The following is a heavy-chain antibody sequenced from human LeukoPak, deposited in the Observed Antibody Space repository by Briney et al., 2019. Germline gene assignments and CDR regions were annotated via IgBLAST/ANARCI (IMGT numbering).Heavy chain of an antibody. CDR3: AKGGIAVAGTSYYYYMDV. CDR2: ISGSGGYT. D-gene: IGHD6-19*01. J-gene: IGHJ6*03. V-gene: IGHV3-23*01. Sequence: PGGSLRLSCAASGFTVSSNYMSWVRQAPGKGLEWVSAISGSGGYTYYADSVKGRFTISRDNSKNTLYLQMNSLRAEDTAVYYCAKGGIAVAGTSYYYYMDVWGKGTTVTISS. CDR1: GFTVSSNY.